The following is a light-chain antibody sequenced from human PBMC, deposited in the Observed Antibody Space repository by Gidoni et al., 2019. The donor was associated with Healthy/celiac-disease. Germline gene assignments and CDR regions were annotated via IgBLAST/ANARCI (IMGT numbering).Light chain of an antibody. J-gene: IGKJ1*01. V-gene: IGKV3-20*01. Sequence: IVLTQFPGTLSLSPGERATLSCRASQSVSSSYLACYQQKPGQAPRLLIYGASSRATGIPVRFSGSGSGTDFTLTISRLEPEDFAVYYCQQYGSSPPWTFGQGTKVEIK. CDR3: QQYGSSPPWT. CDR2: GAS. CDR1: QSVSSSY.